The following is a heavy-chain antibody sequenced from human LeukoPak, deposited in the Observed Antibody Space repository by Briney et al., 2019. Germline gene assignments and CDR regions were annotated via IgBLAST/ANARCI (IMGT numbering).Heavy chain of an antibody. CDR2: IRYGGSNK. Sequence: GGSLRLSCAASGFTFSSYGMHWVRQAPGKGLEWVAFIRYGGSNKYYADSVKGRFTISRDNSKNTLYLQMNSLRAEDTAVYYCAKDTHSSGWYDRAFDYWGQGTLVTVSS. D-gene: IGHD6-19*01. V-gene: IGHV3-30*02. J-gene: IGHJ4*02. CDR3: AKDTHSSGWYDRAFDY. CDR1: GFTFSSYG.